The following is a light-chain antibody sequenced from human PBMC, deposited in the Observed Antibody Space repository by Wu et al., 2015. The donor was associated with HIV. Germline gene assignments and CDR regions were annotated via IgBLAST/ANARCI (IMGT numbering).Light chain of an antibody. V-gene: IGKV3-15*01. CDR2: GAS. J-gene: IGKJ4*01. Sequence: DIVLTQSPGTLSLSPGERATLSCRASQSVSSNLAWYQQKPGQAPRLLIYGASTRATGIAARFSGSGSGTEFTLTISSMQSEDFAVYYCQQYNNWPLTFGGGTKVEIK. CDR1: QSVSSN. CDR3: QQYNNWPLT.